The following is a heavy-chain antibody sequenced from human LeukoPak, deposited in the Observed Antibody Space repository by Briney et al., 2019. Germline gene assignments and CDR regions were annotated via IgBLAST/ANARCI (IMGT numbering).Heavy chain of an antibody. Sequence: TSETLSLTCAVSGGSISSSNWWSWVRQPPGKGLEWIGEIYHSGSTNYNPSLKSRVTISVDKSKNQFSLKPSSVTAADTAVYYCARDGSGSSWSVSWFDPWGQGTLVTVSS. J-gene: IGHJ5*02. CDR1: GGSISSSNW. V-gene: IGHV4-4*02. CDR2: IYHSGST. D-gene: IGHD6-13*01. CDR3: ARDGSGSSWSVSWFDP.